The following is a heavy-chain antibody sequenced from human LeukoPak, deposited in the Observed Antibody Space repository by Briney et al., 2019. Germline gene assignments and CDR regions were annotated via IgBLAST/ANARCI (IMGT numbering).Heavy chain of an antibody. Sequence: SETLSLTCTVSGGSINSETYYRGWIRQPPGKGQEWIGSIYNSGSTYYNPSLKSRVTISVDTSKNQFSVNLRSVTAADTALYYCARHSSGWYYFDYWGKGTLVSVSS. CDR2: IYNSGST. D-gene: IGHD6-19*01. J-gene: IGHJ4*02. CDR3: ARHSSGWYYFDY. V-gene: IGHV4-39*01. CDR1: GGSINSETYY.